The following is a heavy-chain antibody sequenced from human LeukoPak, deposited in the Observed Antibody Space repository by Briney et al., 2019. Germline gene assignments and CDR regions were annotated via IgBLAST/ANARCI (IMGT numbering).Heavy chain of an antibody. D-gene: IGHD6-19*01. CDR1: AYTFTSYY. CDR3: ARGSSGWYSVAY. J-gene: IGHJ4*02. Sequence: GASVEVSCKASAYTFTSYYMHWERQAPGQGLDLKGIINPSGGSTSYAQKFQGRVTMTRDTSTSTVYMELSSLRSEDTAVYYCARGSSGWYSVAYWGQGTLVTVSS. V-gene: IGHV1-46*01. CDR2: INPSGGST.